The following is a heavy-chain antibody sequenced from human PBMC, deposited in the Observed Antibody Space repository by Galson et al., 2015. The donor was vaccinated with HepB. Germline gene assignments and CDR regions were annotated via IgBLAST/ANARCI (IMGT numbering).Heavy chain of an antibody. D-gene: IGHD2-2*02. V-gene: IGHV3-48*02. CDR1: GFTFSNYG. CDR3: ARDQLGYCSAKTCYSSHAFDI. CDR2: ITSTSSTI. Sequence: SLRLSCAASGFTFSNYGMNWVRQAPGKGLEWVSYITSTSSTIYYADSVKGRFTMSRDNAKNSLYLQMDSLRDEDTAVYYCARDQLGYCSAKTCYSSHAFDIWGRGTMVTVSS. J-gene: IGHJ3*02.